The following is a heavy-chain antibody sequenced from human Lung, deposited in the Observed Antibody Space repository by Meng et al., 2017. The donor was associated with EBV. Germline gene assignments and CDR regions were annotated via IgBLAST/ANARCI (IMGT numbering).Heavy chain of an antibody. CDR1: GGSISSYY. CDR3: ASSSGWYDEYYFDY. J-gene: IGHJ4*02. Sequence: VQPQGSGPGLGKPSAPLSLTCTVSGGSISSYYWSWIRQPPGKGLEWIGYIYYSGSTNYNPSLKSRVTISVDTSKNQFSLKLSSVTAADTAVYYCASSSGWYDEYYFDYWGQGTLVTVSS. CDR2: IYYSGST. D-gene: IGHD6-19*01. V-gene: IGHV4-59*01.